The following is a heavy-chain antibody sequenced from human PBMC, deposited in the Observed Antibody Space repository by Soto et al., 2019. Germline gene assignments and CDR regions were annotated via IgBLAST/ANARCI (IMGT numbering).Heavy chain of an antibody. D-gene: IGHD4-4*01. CDR3: ARARSNPQRDYYYYYMDV. J-gene: IGHJ6*03. CDR2: IIPILGIA. Sequence: SVKVSCKASGGTFSSYTISWVRQAPGQGLEWMGRIIPILGIANYAQKFQGRVTITADKSTSTAYMELSSLRSEDTAVYYCARARSNPQRDYYYYYMDVWGKGTTVTVSS. CDR1: GGTFSSYT. V-gene: IGHV1-69*02.